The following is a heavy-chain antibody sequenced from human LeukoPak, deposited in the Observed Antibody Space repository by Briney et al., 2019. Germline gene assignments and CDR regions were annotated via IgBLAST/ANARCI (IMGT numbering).Heavy chain of an antibody. CDR1: GFTVSSNY. V-gene: IGHV3-53*01. D-gene: IGHD6-13*01. CDR2: IYSGGST. J-gene: IGHJ4*02. Sequence: QSGGSLRLSCAASGFTVSSNYMSWVRQAPGKGLEWVSVIYSGGSTYYADSVKGRFTISRDNSRNTLYLRMNSLRAEDTAIYYCTKNQILDDTGSWYTYWGQGTLVTVSS. CDR3: TKNQILDDTGSWYTY.